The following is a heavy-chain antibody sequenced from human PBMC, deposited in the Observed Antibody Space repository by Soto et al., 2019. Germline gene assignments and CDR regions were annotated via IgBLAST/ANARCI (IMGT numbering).Heavy chain of an antibody. D-gene: IGHD5-12*01. CDR2: TDPSDSYT. Sequence: PGESLKISCKGSGYSFTSYWISWVRQMPGKGLEWMGRTDPSDSYTNYSPSFQGHVTISADKSISTAYLQWSSLKASDTAMYYCARRHGSVFDNWGQGTLVTVSS. CDR3: ARRHGSVFDN. J-gene: IGHJ4*02. CDR1: GYSFTSYW. V-gene: IGHV5-10-1*01.